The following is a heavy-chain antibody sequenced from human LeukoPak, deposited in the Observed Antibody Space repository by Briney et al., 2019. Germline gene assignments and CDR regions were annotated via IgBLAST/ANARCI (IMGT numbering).Heavy chain of an antibody. CDR1: GGSISSSSYY. V-gene: IGHV4-39*07. Sequence: PSETLSLTCTVSGGSISSSSYYWGWIRQPPGEGLEWIGSIYYSGSTYYNPSLKSRVTISVDTSKNQFSLKLNSVTAADTAVYYCARGSMVRALLYYFDYWGQGTLVTVSS. D-gene: IGHD3-10*01. J-gene: IGHJ4*02. CDR2: IYYSGST. CDR3: ARGSMVRALLYYFDY.